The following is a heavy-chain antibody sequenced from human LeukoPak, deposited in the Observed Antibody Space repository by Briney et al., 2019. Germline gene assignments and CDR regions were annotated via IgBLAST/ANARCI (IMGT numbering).Heavy chain of an antibody. V-gene: IGHV1-2*02. Sequence: GASVKVSCKASGYTFTGYYMHWVRQAHGQGLEWMGWINPNSGGTNYAQKFQGRVTMTRDTSISTAYMELSRLRSDDTAVYYCASGGGIYYDSSGYYWFWGQGTLVTVSS. CDR1: GYTFTGYY. J-gene: IGHJ4*02. CDR3: ASGGGIYYDSSGYYWF. CDR2: INPNSGGT. D-gene: IGHD3-22*01.